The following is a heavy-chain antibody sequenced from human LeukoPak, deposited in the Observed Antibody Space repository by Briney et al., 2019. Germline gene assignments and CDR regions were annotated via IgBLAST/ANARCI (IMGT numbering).Heavy chain of an antibody. CDR2: INHSGST. V-gene: IGHV4-34*01. CDR3: ARRGIYYGSGSYYKD. Sequence: SETLSLTCAVYGGSFSGYYWSWIRQPPGKGLEWIGEINHSGSTNYNPSLKSRVTISVDTSKNQFSLKLSSVTAADTAVYYCARRGIYYGSGSYYKDWGQGTLVTVSS. J-gene: IGHJ4*02. D-gene: IGHD3-10*01. CDR1: GGSFSGYY.